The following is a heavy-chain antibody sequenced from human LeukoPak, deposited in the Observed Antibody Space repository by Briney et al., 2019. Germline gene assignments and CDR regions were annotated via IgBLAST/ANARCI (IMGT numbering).Heavy chain of an antibody. CDR2: ISAYNGNT. D-gene: IGHD2-21*01. V-gene: IGHV1-18*01. CDR3: AREILGAYSPNWFDP. Sequence: GASVKVSCKASGYTFTSYGISWVRQAPGQGLEWMGWISAYNGNTNYAQKLQGRVTMTTDTSTSTAYMELRSLRSDDTAVYYRAREILGAYSPNWFDPWGQGTLVTVSS. CDR1: GYTFTSYG. J-gene: IGHJ5*02.